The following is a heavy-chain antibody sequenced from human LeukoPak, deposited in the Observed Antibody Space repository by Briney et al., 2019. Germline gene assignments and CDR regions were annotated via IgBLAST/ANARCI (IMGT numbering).Heavy chain of an antibody. CDR1: GGSINNYY. J-gene: IGHJ4*02. CDR3: ARDAYSSGWFEY. Sequence: SETLSLTRTVSGGSINNYYWSWIRQPPGKGLEWIGYIYYSGSTNYNPSLKSRVTISIDTSKNQFSLRLSSVTAADTAVYYCARDAYSSGWFEYWGQGTLVTVSS. D-gene: IGHD6-19*01. V-gene: IGHV4-59*01. CDR2: IYYSGST.